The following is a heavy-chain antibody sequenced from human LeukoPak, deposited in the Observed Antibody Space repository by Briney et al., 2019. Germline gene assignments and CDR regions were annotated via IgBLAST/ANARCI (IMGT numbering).Heavy chain of an antibody. CDR1: GGSISSYY. V-gene: IGHV4-59*01. Sequence: PSETLSLTCTVSGGSISSYYWSWIRQPPGKGLEWIGYIYYSGSTNYNPSLKSRVTISVDTSKNQFSLKLSSVTAADTAVYYCARGEFYYGSGSFLLWGQGTLVTVSS. D-gene: IGHD3-10*01. CDR2: IYYSGST. CDR3: ARGEFYYGSGSFLL. J-gene: IGHJ4*02.